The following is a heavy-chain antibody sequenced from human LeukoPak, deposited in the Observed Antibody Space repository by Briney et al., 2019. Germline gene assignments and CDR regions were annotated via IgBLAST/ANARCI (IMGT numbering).Heavy chain of an antibody. J-gene: IGHJ1*01. V-gene: IGHV1-2*02. CDR3: AKGYDFWSGYYSAAEYFQH. CDR2: INPNSGGT. Sequence: ASVKVSCKASGYTFTDYYMHWARQAPGQGLEWMGWINPNSGGTNYAQKFQGRVTMTRDTSISTAYMELSRLRSDDTAVYYCAKGYDFWSGYYSAAEYFQHWGQGTLVTVSS. D-gene: IGHD3-3*01. CDR1: GYTFTDYY.